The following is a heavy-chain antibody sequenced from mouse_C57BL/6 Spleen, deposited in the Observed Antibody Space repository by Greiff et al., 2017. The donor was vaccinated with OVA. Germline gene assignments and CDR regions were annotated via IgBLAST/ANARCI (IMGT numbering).Heavy chain of an antibody. CDR1: GYTFTSYW. CDR3: ASAPPPYYAMDY. J-gene: IGHJ4*01. Sequence: VQLQQPGAELVKPGASVKLSCKASGYTFTSYWLHWVKQRPGQGLEWIGMIHPNSGSTNYNEKFKSKATLTVDKSSSTAYMQLSSLTSEYSAVYYCASAPPPYYAMDYWGQGTSVTVSS. CDR2: IHPNSGST. V-gene: IGHV1-64*01.